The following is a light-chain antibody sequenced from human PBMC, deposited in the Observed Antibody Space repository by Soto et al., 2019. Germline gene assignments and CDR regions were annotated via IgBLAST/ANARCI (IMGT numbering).Light chain of an antibody. Sequence: QSVLPQPPSASGTPRQRVTISCSGSSSNIGSNTVNWYQQLPGTAPKLVIYSNNQRPSGGPDRFSGSKSGTSASLAISGLQSEDEADYYCVAWDDSLNGYVVFGGGTKLTVL. CDR1: SSNIGSNT. V-gene: IGLV1-44*01. CDR3: VAWDDSLNGYVV. J-gene: IGLJ2*01. CDR2: SNN.